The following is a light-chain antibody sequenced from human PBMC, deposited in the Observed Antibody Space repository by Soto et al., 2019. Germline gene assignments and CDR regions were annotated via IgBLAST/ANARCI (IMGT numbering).Light chain of an antibody. CDR2: AAS. Sequence: AIRMTQSPSTLSASPGDRVTLTCRASQGISSYLAWYQQKPGKAPKLLIYAASTLQSGVPSRFSGSGSGTAFILPISCRQSEDVATFYCQQYYSYPRGTFGQGTKVEIK. V-gene: IGKV1-8*01. J-gene: IGKJ1*01. CDR1: QGISSY. CDR3: QQYYSYPRGT.